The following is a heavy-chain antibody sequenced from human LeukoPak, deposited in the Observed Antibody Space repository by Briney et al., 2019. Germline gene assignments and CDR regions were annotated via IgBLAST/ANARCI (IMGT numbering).Heavy chain of an antibody. CDR1: GFTFSSYG. V-gene: IGHV3-30*18. J-gene: IGHJ6*02. D-gene: IGHD3-10*01. Sequence: PGGSLRLSCAASGFTFSSYGMHWVRQAPGKGLEWVAVISYDGSNKYYADSVKGRFTISRDNSKNTLYLQMNSLRAEDTAVYYCAKRDYYGSGSYYNSFYYGMDVWGQGTTVTVSS. CDR2: ISYDGSNK. CDR3: AKRDYYGSGSYYNSFYYGMDV.